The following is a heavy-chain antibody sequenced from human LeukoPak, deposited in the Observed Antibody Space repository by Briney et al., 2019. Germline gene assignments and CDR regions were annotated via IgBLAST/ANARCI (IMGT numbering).Heavy chain of an antibody. CDR1: GSTFTIYY. Sequence: ASVTLSFTASGSTFTIYYMHWVRQAPGQGHEWMGIINPSGGSTGFAQKFQGRVTMTRDTSTSTVYMELSSLRSEDTAVYYCARDSGRYSGYDSYFDYWGQGTLVTVSS. J-gene: IGHJ4*02. CDR3: ARDSGRYSGYDSYFDY. CDR2: INPSGGST. D-gene: IGHD5-12*01. V-gene: IGHV1-46*01.